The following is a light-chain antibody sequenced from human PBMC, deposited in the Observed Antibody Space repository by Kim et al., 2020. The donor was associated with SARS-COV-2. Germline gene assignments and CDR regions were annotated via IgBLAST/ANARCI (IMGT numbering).Light chain of an antibody. J-gene: IGLJ3*02. Sequence: VSPGQTASITCSGDKLGDKYACWYQQKPGQSPVLVIYQDSKRPSGIPERFSGSNSGNTATLTISGTQAMDEADYYCQAWDSSTNWVFGGGSKLTVL. V-gene: IGLV3-1*01. CDR2: QDS. CDR1: KLGDKY. CDR3: QAWDSSTNWV.